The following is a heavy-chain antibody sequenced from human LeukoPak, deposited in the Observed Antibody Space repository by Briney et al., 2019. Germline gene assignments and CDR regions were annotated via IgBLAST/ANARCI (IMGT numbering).Heavy chain of an antibody. CDR2: INPNGGGT. V-gene: IGHV1-2*02. J-gene: IGHJ4*02. D-gene: IGHD6-19*01. CDR3: ARENNSGWYRKAAFDY. CDR1: GYTFTGYY. Sequence: ASVKVSCKASGYTFTGYYIHWVRQAPGQGLEWMGWINPNGGGTNYAQKFQGRVTLTRDTSISTAYMEVNSLESDDTAVYYCARENNSGWYRKAAFDYWGQGTLVTVAS.